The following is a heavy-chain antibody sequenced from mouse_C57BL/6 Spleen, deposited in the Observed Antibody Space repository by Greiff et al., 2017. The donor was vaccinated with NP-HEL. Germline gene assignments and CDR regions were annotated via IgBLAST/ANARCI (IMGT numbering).Heavy chain of an antibody. Sequence: QVQLQQPGAELVMPGALVKLSRKASGYTFPSYWMHWVKQRPGQGREWIGEIDPSDSYTNYNQKFKGKSTLTVDKSSSTAYMQLRSLTSEDSAVYYCARRGYGYFGYWGQGTTLTVSS. J-gene: IGHJ2*01. D-gene: IGHD3-2*02. CDR1: GYTFPSYW. CDR3: ARRGYGYFGY. V-gene: IGHV1-69*01. CDR2: IDPSDSYT.